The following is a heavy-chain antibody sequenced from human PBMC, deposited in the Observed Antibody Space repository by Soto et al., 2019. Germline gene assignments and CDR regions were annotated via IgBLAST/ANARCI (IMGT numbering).Heavy chain of an antibody. Sequence: SETLSLTCTFSCGSIISNAYYWGWIRQSPGRGLEWIGIIHNGGSSFYNSSLRGRVTFSVDTSNNYFSLRLNSVTAADTAVYFCARQGVTRLPFDFWGQGTLVTVSS. V-gene: IGHV4-39*01. D-gene: IGHD2-2*01. CDR1: CGSIISNAYY. J-gene: IGHJ4*02. CDR2: IHNGGSS. CDR3: ARQGVTRLPFDF.